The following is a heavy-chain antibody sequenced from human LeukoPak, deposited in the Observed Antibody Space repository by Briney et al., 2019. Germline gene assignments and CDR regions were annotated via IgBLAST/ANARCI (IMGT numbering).Heavy chain of an antibody. Sequence: SETLSLTCTVSGDSITSGDYYWTWMRQPPGNDLEWVAYMHYTENTYYNSSLKSRLSISVDTSKNQFSLRLSFVTAADTAMYYCARHLSGSSWFDPWGQGTLVTVSS. D-gene: IGHD1-26*01. V-gene: IGHV4-30-4*08. CDR3: ARHLSGSSWFDP. CDR1: GDSITSGDYY. CDR2: MHYTENT. J-gene: IGHJ5*02.